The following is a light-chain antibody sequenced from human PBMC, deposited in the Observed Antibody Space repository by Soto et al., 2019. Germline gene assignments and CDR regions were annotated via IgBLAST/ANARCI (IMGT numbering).Light chain of an antibody. CDR2: GAS. CDR3: HQYGSSPPYT. V-gene: IGKV3-20*01. J-gene: IGKJ2*01. Sequence: EIVLTQSPGTLSLFPGERATLSCRASHSVSSSYLAWYQQKPGQAPRLLIYGASSRATGIPDRFSGSGSGTDFTLTISRLEPEDFAVYSCHQYGSSPPYTFGQGTKLEIK. CDR1: HSVSSSY.